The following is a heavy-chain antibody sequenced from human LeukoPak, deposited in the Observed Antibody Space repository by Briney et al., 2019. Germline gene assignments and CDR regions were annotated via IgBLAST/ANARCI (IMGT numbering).Heavy chain of an antibody. D-gene: IGHD5-18*01. V-gene: IGHV4-34*01. CDR1: GGSFSGYY. Sequence: SEALSLTCAVYGGSFSGYYWSWLRQPPGKGLEGIGEINHSGSTNYNPSLQSRVTISVVTSKKQSYLKLSSVTAADTAVYYCAMSYSSDYYYMDVWGKGTTVTVSS. J-gene: IGHJ6*03. CDR2: INHSGST. CDR3: AMSYSSDYYYMDV.